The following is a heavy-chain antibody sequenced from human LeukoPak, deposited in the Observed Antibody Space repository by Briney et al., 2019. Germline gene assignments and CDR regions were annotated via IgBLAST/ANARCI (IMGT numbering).Heavy chain of an antibody. V-gene: IGHV4-59*02. Sequence: SETLSLTCTVSGVSVSSYYWSWIRQPPGKGLEWIGYIYYSGSTNYNPSLKSRVTISVDTAKNQLSLKLSSVTAADTAVYYCARGSSGSYLYWGQGTLVTVSS. CDR1: GVSVSSYY. CDR2: IYYSGST. J-gene: IGHJ4*02. CDR3: ARGSSGSYLY. D-gene: IGHD1-26*01.